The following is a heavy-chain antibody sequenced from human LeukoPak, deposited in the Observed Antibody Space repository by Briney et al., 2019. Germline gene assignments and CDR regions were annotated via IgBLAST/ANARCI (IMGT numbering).Heavy chain of an antibody. Sequence: SETLSLTCTVSGGSISSYYWSWIRQPPGKGLEWIGYIYYSGSTNYNPSLKSRVTISVDTSKNQFSLKLSSVTAADTAVYYCARGAQLVTRGLDYWGQGTLVTVSS. D-gene: IGHD6-6*01. J-gene: IGHJ4*02. CDR3: ARGAQLVTRGLDY. CDR2: IYYSGST. CDR1: GGSISSYY. V-gene: IGHV4-59*01.